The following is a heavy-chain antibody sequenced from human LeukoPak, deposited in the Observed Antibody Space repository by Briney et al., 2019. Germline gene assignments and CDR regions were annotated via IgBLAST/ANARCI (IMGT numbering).Heavy chain of an antibody. CDR3: ARETMVRGVITDDY. CDR1: GGSISSYY. CDR2: IYYSGST. D-gene: IGHD3-10*01. J-gene: IGHJ4*02. Sequence: PSEALSLTCTVSGGSISSYYWSWIRQPPGKGLEWIGYIYYSGSTNYNPSLKSRVTISVDTSKSQFSLKLSSVTAADTAVYYCARETMVRGVITDDYWGQGTLVTVSS. V-gene: IGHV4-59*01.